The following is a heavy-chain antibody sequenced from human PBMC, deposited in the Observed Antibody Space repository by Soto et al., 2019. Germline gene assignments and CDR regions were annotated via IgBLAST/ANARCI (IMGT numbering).Heavy chain of an antibody. CDR3: AKDMRGGSSSSRYYYGLDV. Sequence: EVQLVESGGGLVQPGRSLRLSCAASGLTFDDYAMHWVRQAPGKGLEWVSGISWYSGTIVYADSVKGRFTISRDNAKNTLYLQMNSLRGEATALYYCAKDMRGGSSSSRYYYGLDVWGQGTTVTVSS. CDR2: ISWYSGTI. CDR1: GLTFDDYA. J-gene: IGHJ6*02. V-gene: IGHV3-9*01. D-gene: IGHD6-13*01.